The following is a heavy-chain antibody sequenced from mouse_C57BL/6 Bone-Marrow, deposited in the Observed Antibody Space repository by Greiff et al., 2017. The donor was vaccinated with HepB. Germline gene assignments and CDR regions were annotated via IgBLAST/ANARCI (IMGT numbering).Heavy chain of an antibody. D-gene: IGHD2-2*01. CDR3: ARAGYGLRRPYYAMDY. Sequence: EVKVEESGGGLVKPGGSLKLSCAASGFTFSDYGMHWVRQAPEKGLEWVAYISSGSSTIYYADTVKGRFTISRDNAKNTRFLQMTSLRSDDTAMYYCARAGYGLRRPYYAMDYWGQGTSVTVSS. CDR2: ISSGSSTI. CDR1: GFTFSDYG. J-gene: IGHJ4*01. V-gene: IGHV5-17*01.